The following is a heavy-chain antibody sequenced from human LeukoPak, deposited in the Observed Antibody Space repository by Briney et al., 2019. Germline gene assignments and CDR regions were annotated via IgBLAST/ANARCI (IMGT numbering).Heavy chain of an antibody. V-gene: IGHV1-69*05. CDR2: IIPIFGTA. CDR3: ARSQLNIAAAPGAQNKNWFDP. D-gene: IGHD6-13*01. J-gene: IGHJ5*02. Sequence: SVKVSCKASGGTFSSYAISWVRQAPGQGLEWMGGIIPIFGTANHAQKFQGRVTITTDESTSTAYMELSSLRSEDTAVYYCARSQLNIAAAPGAQNKNWFDPWGQGTLVTVSS. CDR1: GGTFSSYA.